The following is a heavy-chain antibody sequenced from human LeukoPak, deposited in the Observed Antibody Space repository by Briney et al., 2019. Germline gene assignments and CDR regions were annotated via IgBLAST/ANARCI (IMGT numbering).Heavy chain of an antibody. Sequence: GRSLRLSCAASGFTFSSYAMSWVRQAPGKGLEWVSAISGSGGSTYYADSVKGRFTISRDNSKNTLYLQMNSLRAEDTAVYYCAKDRMVQGVDYYFDYWGQGTLVTVSS. CDR2: ISGSGGST. CDR3: AKDRMVQGVDYYFDY. V-gene: IGHV3-23*01. J-gene: IGHJ4*02. CDR1: GFTFSSYA. D-gene: IGHD3-10*01.